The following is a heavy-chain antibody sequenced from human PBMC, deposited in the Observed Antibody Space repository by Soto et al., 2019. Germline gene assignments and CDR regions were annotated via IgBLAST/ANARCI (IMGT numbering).Heavy chain of an antibody. CDR3: ARDAHETYYDFWSGYYPWSYYGMDV. CDR2: ISSSSSYT. V-gene: IGHV3-11*06. D-gene: IGHD3-3*01. CDR1: GFTFSDYY. Sequence: VGSLRLSCAASGFTFSDYYMSWIRQAPGKGLEWVSYISSSSSYTNYADSVKGRFTISRDNAKNSLYLQMNSLRAEDTAVYYCARDAHETYYDFWSGYYPWSYYGMDVWGQGTTVTVSS. J-gene: IGHJ6*02.